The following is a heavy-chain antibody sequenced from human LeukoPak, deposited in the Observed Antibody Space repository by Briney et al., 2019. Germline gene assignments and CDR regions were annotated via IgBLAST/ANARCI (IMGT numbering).Heavy chain of an antibody. CDR3: ARRLGSSNDAFDI. Sequence: ASVKVSCKASGYTFTGYYMHWVRQAPGQVLEWMGWINPNSGGTNYAQKFQGRVTMTRDTSISTAYMELSRLRSDDTAVYYCARRLGSSNDAFDIWGQGTMVTVSS. J-gene: IGHJ3*02. CDR2: INPNSGGT. V-gene: IGHV1-2*02. D-gene: IGHD3-10*01. CDR1: GYTFTGYY.